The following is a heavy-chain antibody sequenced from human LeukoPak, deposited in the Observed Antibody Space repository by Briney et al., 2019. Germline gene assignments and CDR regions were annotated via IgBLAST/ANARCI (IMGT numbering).Heavy chain of an antibody. CDR1: GGSISSGSYY. CDR2: IYTSGST. J-gene: IGHJ3*02. Sequence: PSETLSLTCTVSGGSISSGSYYWSWIRQPAGKGLEWIGRIYTSGSTNYNPSLKSRVTISVDTSKNQFSLKLSSVTAADTAVYYCARDGCSGGSCFHAFDIWGQGTMVTVSS. V-gene: IGHV4-61*02. D-gene: IGHD2-15*01. CDR3: ARDGCSGGSCFHAFDI.